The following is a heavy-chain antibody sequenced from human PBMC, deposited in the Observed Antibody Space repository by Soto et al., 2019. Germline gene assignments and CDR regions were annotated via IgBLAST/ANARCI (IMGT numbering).Heavy chain of an antibody. V-gene: IGHV2-5*02. CDR3: AHRDYRRGFFDY. CDR2: IYWDDDK. CDR1: GFSLTTSGVA. Sequence: QITLKESGPTLVKPTQTLTLTCTFSGFSLTTSGVAVGWIRQPPGKALEWLALIYWDDDKRYSPSLKSRLTTPNDTSYHQVFLTMPTMDPVETATFYCAHRDYRRGFFDYWGQGVLVTVSS. J-gene: IGHJ4*02. D-gene: IGHD3-16*02.